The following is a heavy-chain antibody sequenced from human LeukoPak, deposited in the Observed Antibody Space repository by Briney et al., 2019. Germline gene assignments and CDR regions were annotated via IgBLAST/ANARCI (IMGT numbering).Heavy chain of an antibody. CDR2: IYYGGST. CDR1: GGSISSGGYY. Sequence: SETLSLTCTVSGGSISSGGYYWSWIRQHPGKGLEWIGYIYYGGSTYYNPSLRSRVTISVGTSKNQFSLKLSSVTAADTAVYYCARAIAAAGSDWFDPWGQRTLVTVSS. CDR3: ARAIAAAGSDWFDP. D-gene: IGHD6-13*01. J-gene: IGHJ5*02. V-gene: IGHV4-31*03.